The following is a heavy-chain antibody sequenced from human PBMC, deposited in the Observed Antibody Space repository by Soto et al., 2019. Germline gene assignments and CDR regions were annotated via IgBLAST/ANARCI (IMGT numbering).Heavy chain of an antibody. V-gene: IGHV4-4*02. J-gene: IGHJ4*02. CDR3: ARYSTGNRPFDY. Sequence: QVQLQESGPGLVKPSGTLSLTCAVSGGSISSSNWWSWVRQPPGKGLEWIGEIYHSGSTSYNPSLMSRGSISVDKSKYPFSLNLSSVTAADTAVYYCARYSTGNRPFDYWGQGTLVTVSS. D-gene: IGHD2-15*01. CDR1: GGSISSSNW. CDR2: IYHSGST.